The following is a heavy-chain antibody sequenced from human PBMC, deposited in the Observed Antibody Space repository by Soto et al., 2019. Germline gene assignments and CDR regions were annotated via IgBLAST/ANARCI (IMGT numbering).Heavy chain of an antibody. D-gene: IGHD2-2*01. V-gene: IGHV3-21*01. CDR3: ASLVVVPAAMNYYYYYMDV. CDR2: ISSSSSYI. J-gene: IGHJ6*03. CDR1: GFTFSSYS. Sequence: EVQLVESGGGLVKPGGSLRLSCAASGFTFSSYSMNWVRQAPGKGLEGVSSISSSSSYIYYADSVKGRFTISRDNAKNSLYLQMNSLRAEDTAVYYCASLVVVPAAMNYYYYYMDVWGKGTTVTVSS.